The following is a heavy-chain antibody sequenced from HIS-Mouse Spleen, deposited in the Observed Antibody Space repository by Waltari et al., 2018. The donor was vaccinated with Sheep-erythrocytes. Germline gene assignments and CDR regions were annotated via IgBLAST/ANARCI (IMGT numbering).Heavy chain of an antibody. CDR2: ISSSSRYI. J-gene: IGHJ4*02. D-gene: IGHD1-26*01. Sequence: EVQLVESGGGLVKPGGSLRLSCAASGFTFSSYSMNWVRQAPGKGLGWGAAISSSSRYIYYADSVKGRFTISRDNAKNSLYLQMNSLRAEDTAVYYCARVASGATFDYWGQGTLVTVSS. CDR3: ARVASGATFDY. CDR1: GFTFSSYS. V-gene: IGHV3-21*01.